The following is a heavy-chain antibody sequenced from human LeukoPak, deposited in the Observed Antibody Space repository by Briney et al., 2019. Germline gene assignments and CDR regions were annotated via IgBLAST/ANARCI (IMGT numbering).Heavy chain of an antibody. J-gene: IGHJ4*02. V-gene: IGHV3-30*18. CDR2: ISDDGRRK. Sequence: EGSLRLSCAASGFSFISYGMHWVRQAPGKGLEWVGVISDDGRRKDYADSVKGRFTISRDNSKDTLYLQMNSLRAEDTAVYYCAKRPSDYGDYVSYFDYWGQGTLVTVSS. CDR3: AKRPSDYGDYVSYFDY. CDR1: GFSFISYG. D-gene: IGHD4-17*01.